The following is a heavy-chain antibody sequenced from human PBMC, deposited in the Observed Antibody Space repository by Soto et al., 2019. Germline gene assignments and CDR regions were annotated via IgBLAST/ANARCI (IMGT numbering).Heavy chain of an antibody. CDR2: ISGSGGST. CDR1: GFTFSSYA. Sequence: EVQLLESGGGLVQPGGSLRLSCAASGFTFSSYAMSWVRQAPGKGLEWVSAISGSGGSTYYADSVKGRFTISRDNSNNTRSLTMTSLRAEHTPVYYCARRASGWFFDFWGQGTLVTVSS. D-gene: IGHD6-19*01. V-gene: IGHV3-23*01. J-gene: IGHJ4*02. CDR3: ARRASGWFFDF.